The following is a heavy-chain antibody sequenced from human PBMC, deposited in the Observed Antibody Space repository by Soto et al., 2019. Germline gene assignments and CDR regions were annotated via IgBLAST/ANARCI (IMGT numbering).Heavy chain of an antibody. CDR2: INGDGSST. D-gene: IGHD6-19*01. CDR1: GFTISSYW. V-gene: IGHV3-74*01. Sequence: EVQLVESGGGLVQPGESLRLSCVVSGFTISSYWMHWVRQAPGKGLVWVSRINGDGSSTNYADSVQGRFTISRDNAKNTLYLQMNTLRAEDTAVYYCAIAVAGPTAIAYWGQGNQVTVSS. J-gene: IGHJ4*02. CDR3: AIAVAGPTAIAY.